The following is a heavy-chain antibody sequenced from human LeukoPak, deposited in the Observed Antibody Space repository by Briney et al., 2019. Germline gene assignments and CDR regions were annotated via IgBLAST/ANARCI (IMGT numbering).Heavy chain of an antibody. V-gene: IGHV1-18*04. Sequence: GASVKVSCKASGYTFTSYGISWVRQAPGQGLEWMGWISAYNGNTNYAQKLQGRVTMTTDTSTSTAYMELSSLRSEDTAVYYCARGSWHSYCSGGSCYSRFDYWGQGTLVTVSS. CDR1: GYTFTSYG. CDR2: ISAYNGNT. D-gene: IGHD2-15*01. CDR3: ARGSWHSYCSGGSCYSRFDY. J-gene: IGHJ4*02.